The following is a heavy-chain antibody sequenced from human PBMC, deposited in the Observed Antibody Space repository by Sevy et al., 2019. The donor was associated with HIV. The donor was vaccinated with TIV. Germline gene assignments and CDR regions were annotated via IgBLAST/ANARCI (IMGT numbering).Heavy chain of an antibody. CDR1: GYTFTSYG. J-gene: IGHJ3*02. D-gene: IGHD2-2*01. Sequence: ASVKVSCKASGYTFTSYGISWARQAPGRGLEWMGWISAYNDNTNYAQKLQGRVTMTTDTSTSTAYMDLRSLRSDDTAVYYCARVRAVSAAMGPYGSAFDIWGQGTMVTVSS. CDR3: ARVRAVSAAMGPYGSAFDI. V-gene: IGHV1-18*01. CDR2: ISAYNDNT.